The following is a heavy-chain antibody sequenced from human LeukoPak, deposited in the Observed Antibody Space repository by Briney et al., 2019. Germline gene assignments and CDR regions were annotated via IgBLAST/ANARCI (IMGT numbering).Heavy chain of an antibody. D-gene: IGHD3/OR15-3a*01. J-gene: IGHJ4*02. CDR1: GFTFSNAW. CDR3: TAGTGRSDFDY. CDR2: IKRKGDDGTI. Sequence: GGSLRLSCAASGFTFSNAWMSWVRQAPGKGLEWVGRIKRKGDDGTIDYAAPVKGKLTISRDDSKNTLYLQMNSLKSEDTAVYYCTAGTGRSDFDYWGQGTLVTVSS. V-gene: IGHV3-15*01.